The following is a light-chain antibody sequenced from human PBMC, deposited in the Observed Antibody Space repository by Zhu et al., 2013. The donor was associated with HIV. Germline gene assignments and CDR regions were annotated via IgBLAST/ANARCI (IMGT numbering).Light chain of an antibody. CDR2: DAS. J-gene: IGKJ4*01. Sequence: DIQMTQSPSSLSASVGDRVAITCRATQNIYTHLNWYQQKAGRAPNLLIYDASNLAAGVPSRFSGSGSGTDFSLTISSLQPEDTATYYCQQHDNVPITFGGGTRWTS. V-gene: IGKV1-33*01. CDR1: QNIYTH. CDR3: QQHDNVPIT.